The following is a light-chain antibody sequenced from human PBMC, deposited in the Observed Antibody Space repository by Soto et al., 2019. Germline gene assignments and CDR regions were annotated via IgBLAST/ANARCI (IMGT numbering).Light chain of an antibody. CDR1: SSNIGSNT. CDR2: SNN. CDR3: VAWDDSLNGYVV. V-gene: IGLV1-44*01. J-gene: IGLJ2*01. Sequence: SVLTQPPSASGTPGQRVTISCSGSSSNIGSNTVNWYQQLPGTAPKLVIYSNNQRPSGVPDRFSGSKSGTSASLAISGLQSEDEADYYCVAWDDSLNGYVVFGGGTKVPS.